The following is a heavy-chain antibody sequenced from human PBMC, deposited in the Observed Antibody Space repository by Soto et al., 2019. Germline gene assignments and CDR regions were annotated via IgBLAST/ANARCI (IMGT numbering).Heavy chain of an antibody. CDR3: ARLYSSSSYFDY. D-gene: IGHD6-6*01. V-gene: IGHV4-39*07. Sequence: SETLSLTCTVSGGSISSSSYYWGWIRQPPGKGLEWIGSIYYSGSTNYNPSLKSRVTISVDKSKNQFSLKLSSVTAADTAVYYCARLYSSSSYFDYWGQGTLVTVSS. CDR2: IYYSGST. CDR1: GGSISSSSYY. J-gene: IGHJ4*02.